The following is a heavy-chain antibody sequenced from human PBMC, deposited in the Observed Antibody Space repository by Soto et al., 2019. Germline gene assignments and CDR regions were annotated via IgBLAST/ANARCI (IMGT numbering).Heavy chain of an antibody. CDR2: IYYSGST. V-gene: IGHV4-59*01. CDR3: ARDVQESGPHDYYYYGMDV. CDR1: GGSISSYY. Sequence: XKTLALPCTVSGGSISSYYWSWIRQPPGKGLEWIGYIYYSGSTNYNPSLKSRVTISVDTSKNQFSLKLSSVTAADTAVYYCARDVQESGPHDYYYYGMDVCAQGTTVTVSS. D-gene: IGHD3-3*01. J-gene: IGHJ6*02.